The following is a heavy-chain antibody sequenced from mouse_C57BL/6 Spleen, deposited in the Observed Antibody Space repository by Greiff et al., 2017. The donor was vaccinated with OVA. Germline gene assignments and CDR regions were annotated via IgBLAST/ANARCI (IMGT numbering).Heavy chain of an antibody. Sequence: QVQLQQSGAELVRPGTSVKVSCKASGYAFTNYLIEWVKQRPGQGLEWIGVINPGSGGTNYNEKFKGKATLTADKSSSTAYMQLSSLTSEDSAVYFSAREAFYHTSLRAMDYWGKGTSVTVSS. CDR1: GYAFTNYL. V-gene: IGHV1-54*01. D-gene: IGHD5-1-1*01. CDR3: AREAFYHTSLRAMDY. J-gene: IGHJ4*01. CDR2: INPGSGGT.